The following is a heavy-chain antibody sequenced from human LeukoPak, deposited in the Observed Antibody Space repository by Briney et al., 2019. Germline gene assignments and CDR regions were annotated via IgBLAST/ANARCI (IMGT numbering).Heavy chain of an antibody. CDR1: GGSISSGGYY. D-gene: IGHD3-10*01. CDR3: ARAGYYGPRAYYFDY. Sequence: PSQTLSLTCTVSGGSISSGGYYWSWIRQHPGKGLEWIGYIYYSGSTYYNPSLKSRVTISVDTSKNQFSLKLSSVTAADTAVYYCARAGYYGPRAYYFDYWGQGTLVTVSS. CDR2: IYYSGST. V-gene: IGHV4-31*03. J-gene: IGHJ4*02.